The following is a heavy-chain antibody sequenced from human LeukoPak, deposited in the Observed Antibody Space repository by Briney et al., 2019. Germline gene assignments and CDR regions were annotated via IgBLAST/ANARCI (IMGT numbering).Heavy chain of an antibody. V-gene: IGHV1-24*01. J-gene: IGHJ4*02. CDR3: ATRSGDFWSGYEN. CDR1: GASLTDLD. D-gene: IGHD3-3*01. Sequence: ASVKVSSKVSGASLTDLDMQWGRQAPGKGLGCMGGFDPEQGKPIYAQKFRGRVTMTEETATDTAYMELTSLRSEDTALYYCATRSGDFWSGYENWGQGTLVTVSS. CDR2: FDPEQGKP.